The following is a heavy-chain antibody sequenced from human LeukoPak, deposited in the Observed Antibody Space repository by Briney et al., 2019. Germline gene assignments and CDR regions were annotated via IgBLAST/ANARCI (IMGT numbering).Heavy chain of an antibody. CDR3: ARGAYYYDSSGYTYDY. Sequence: PSETLSLTCTVSGGSISSGSYYWSWIRQPAGKGLEWIGRIYTSGSTNYNPSLKSRVTISVDTSKNQFSLKLSSVTAADTAVYYCARGAYYYDSSGYTYDYWGQGTLVTVSS. CDR2: IYTSGST. D-gene: IGHD3-22*01. J-gene: IGHJ4*02. CDR1: GGSISSGSYY. V-gene: IGHV4-61*02.